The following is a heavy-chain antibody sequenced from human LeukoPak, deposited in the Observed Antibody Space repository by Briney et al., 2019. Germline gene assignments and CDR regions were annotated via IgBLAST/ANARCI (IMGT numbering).Heavy chain of an antibody. D-gene: IGHD3-10*01. CDR3: ARDAVQIWFYVGTFDI. Sequence: GGSLRLSCAASGFTLSTCTVHWVRQTPGKGLEWVALISFDEKHKDFADSVKGRFSISRDTSKNTVSLQMDSLTTDDAAVYYCARDAVQIWFYVGTFDIWGQGSIVTVSS. CDR2: ISFDEKHK. J-gene: IGHJ3*02. V-gene: IGHV3-30*04. CDR1: GFTLSTCT.